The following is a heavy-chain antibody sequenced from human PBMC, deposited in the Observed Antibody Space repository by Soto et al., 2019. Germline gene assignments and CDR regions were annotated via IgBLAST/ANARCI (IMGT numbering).Heavy chain of an antibody. J-gene: IGHJ6*02. Sequence: QVQLVRSGAEVKKPGASVKVSCKASGYTFTSYDINWVRQATGQGLEWMGWMNPNSGNTGYAQKFQGRVTMTRNTSISTAYMELSSLRSEDTAGYYCARERTGTTSMDVWGQGTTVTVSS. CDR1: GYTFTSYD. D-gene: IGHD1-1*01. CDR3: ARERTGTTSMDV. V-gene: IGHV1-8*01. CDR2: MNPNSGNT.